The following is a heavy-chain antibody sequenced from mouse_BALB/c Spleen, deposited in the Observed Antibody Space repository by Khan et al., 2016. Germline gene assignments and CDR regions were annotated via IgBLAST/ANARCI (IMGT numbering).Heavy chain of an antibody. CDR1: GFNIKDTY. CDR2: IDPANGTT. Sequence: VQLQQPGAELVKPGASVKLSCTASGFNIKDTYMHWVKQRPEQGLEWIGRIDPANGTTTYDPKFQGKATITADSSSNTAYLQLSSLTSEDTAVDYCARSTDYWGQGTTLTVAS. V-gene: IGHV14-3*02. CDR3: ARSTDY. J-gene: IGHJ2*01.